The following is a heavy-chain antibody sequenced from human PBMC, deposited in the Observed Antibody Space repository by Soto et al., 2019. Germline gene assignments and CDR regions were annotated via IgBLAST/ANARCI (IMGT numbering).Heavy chain of an antibody. CDR3: ARVGYDILTGYYYYFDY. CDR1: GGSITSGGYY. Sequence: PSETLSLTCTVSGGSITSGGYYWSWIRQHPGKGLEWIGYIYYSGSTYYNRSLKSRVTISVDTSKNQFSLNLSSVTAADTAVYFCARVGYDILTGYYYYFDYWGQGTLVTVSS. V-gene: IGHV4-31*03. J-gene: IGHJ4*02. CDR2: IYYSGST. D-gene: IGHD3-9*01.